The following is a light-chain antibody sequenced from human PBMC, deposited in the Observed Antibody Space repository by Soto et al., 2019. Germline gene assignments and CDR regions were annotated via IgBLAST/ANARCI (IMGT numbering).Light chain of an antibody. CDR2: AAS. J-gene: IGKJ3*01. CDR3: LQDYISPFT. Sequence: AIPMTQSPSSLSASVGDRVTITCRASQGIRSDLGWYQQKPGKAPKLLIYAASSLQSGVPLRFSGSGSGTDFTLTISSLQPEDFETYYCLQDYISPFTFGPGTKVDIK. V-gene: IGKV1-6*01. CDR1: QGIRSD.